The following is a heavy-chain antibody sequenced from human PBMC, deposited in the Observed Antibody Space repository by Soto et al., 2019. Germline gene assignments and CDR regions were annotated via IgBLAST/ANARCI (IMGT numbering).Heavy chain of an antibody. CDR1: GFTFSSYA. V-gene: IGHV3-23*01. CDR3: AKAPVDIVATIRYSSGWYGGPYFDY. J-gene: IGHJ4*02. CDR2: ISGSGGST. D-gene: IGHD5-12*01. Sequence: PGGSLRLSCAASGFTFSSYAMSWVRQAPGKGLERVSAISGSGGSTYYADSVKGRFTISRDNSKNTLYLQMNSLRAEDTAVYYCAKAPVDIVATIRYSSGWYGGPYFDYWGQGTLVTVSS.